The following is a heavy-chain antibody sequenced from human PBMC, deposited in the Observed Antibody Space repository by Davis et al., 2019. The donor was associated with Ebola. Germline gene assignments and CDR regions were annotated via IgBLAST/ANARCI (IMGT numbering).Heavy chain of an antibody. V-gene: IGHV3-21*01. D-gene: IGHD3-16*02. CDR2: ISSSSYI. J-gene: IGHJ4*02. CDR3: ARGFMITFGGVIVDPDY. Sequence: PGGSLRLSCAASGFTFSSYSMNWVRQAPGKGLEWVSSISSSSYIYYADSVKGQFTISRDNAKNSLYLQMNSLRAEDTAVYYCARGFMITFGGVIVDPDYWGQGTLVTVSS. CDR1: GFTFSSYS.